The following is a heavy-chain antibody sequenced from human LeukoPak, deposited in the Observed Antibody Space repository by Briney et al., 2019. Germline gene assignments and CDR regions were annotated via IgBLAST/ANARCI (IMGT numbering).Heavy chain of an antibody. J-gene: IGHJ4*02. CDR3: AGGASRIQVWLPPGY. V-gene: IGHV3-64*02. D-gene: IGHD5-18*01. CDR1: GFTLGSYA. CDR2: ITSNGGST. Sequence: PGKSLRLSCAASGFTLGSYAMHWVRQAPGKGLEYVSAITSNGGSTYYADAVKGRFTISRDNSQNMLYLHMGSLRVEDMAVYYCAGGASRIQVWLPPGYWGQGTLVTVSS.